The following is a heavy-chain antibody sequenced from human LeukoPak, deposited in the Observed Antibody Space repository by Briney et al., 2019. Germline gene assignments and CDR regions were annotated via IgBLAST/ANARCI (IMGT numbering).Heavy chain of an antibody. CDR1: RFTFSACG. V-gene: IGHV3-30*18. CDR2: ISFDGSHK. CDR3: AKGTAVDRQYFEN. D-gene: IGHD1-1*01. J-gene: IGHJ4*02. Sequence: GGSLRLSCAASRFTFSACGMHWVRQAPGKGLEWVAAISFDGSHKYYADSVKGRFTISRDNSMNTLYLQMNSLRAEDTAVYYCAKGTAVDRQYFENWGKGTLVTVSS.